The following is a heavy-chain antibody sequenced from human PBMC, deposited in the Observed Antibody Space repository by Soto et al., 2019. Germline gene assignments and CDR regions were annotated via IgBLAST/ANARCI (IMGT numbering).Heavy chain of an antibody. Sequence: GGSLRLSCAASGFTVSSEYMSWVRQAPGKGLEWVSVIYSGGNTYYADSVKGRFTISRDTSKNTLHLQMNSLRAEDTAVYYCARASGSRLFDYWGQGALVTVSS. J-gene: IGHJ4*02. CDR3: ARASGSRLFDY. D-gene: IGHD1-26*01. CDR2: IYSGGNT. CDR1: GFTVSSEY. V-gene: IGHV3-53*01.